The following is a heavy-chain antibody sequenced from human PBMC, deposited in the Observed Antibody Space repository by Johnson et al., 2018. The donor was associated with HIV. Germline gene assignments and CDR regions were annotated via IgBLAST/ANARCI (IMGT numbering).Heavy chain of an antibody. J-gene: IGHJ3*02. D-gene: IGHD6-19*01. CDR1: GFTFDEYG. CDR3: AKAVAGPGRDAFDI. V-gene: IGHV3-20*04. CDR2: ITSNGGTT. Sequence: VQLVESGGGVVQPGRSLRLSCAASGFTFDEYGMSWVRQAPGKGLELVSGITSNGGTTGYADSVQGRFTISRDNAKNSLYLQMDSLRADDTALYYCAKAVAGPGRDAFDIWGQGTVVAVSS.